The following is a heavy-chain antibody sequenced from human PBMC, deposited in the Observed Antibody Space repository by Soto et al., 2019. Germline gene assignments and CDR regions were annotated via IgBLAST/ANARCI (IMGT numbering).Heavy chain of an antibody. Sequence: PSDTLSLTCTVSGGSISSYYWSWIRQPPGKGLKWIGYIYYSGCTNYNPSLKRRVTISVDTSKNQFSLKLCSVTAADTAVYYCAREIWGATTAYYFDYWGQGTLVTVSS. J-gene: IGHJ4*02. CDR2: IYYSGCT. V-gene: IGHV4-59*01. CDR3: AREIWGATTAYYFDY. CDR1: GGSISSYY. D-gene: IGHD1-26*01.